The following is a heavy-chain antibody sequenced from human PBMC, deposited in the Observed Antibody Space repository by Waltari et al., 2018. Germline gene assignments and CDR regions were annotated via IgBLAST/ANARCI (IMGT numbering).Heavy chain of an antibody. D-gene: IGHD1-26*01. CDR2: SYWDDDK. Sequence: QTTLKESGPPLVKPTQTLTVTCSFSGFSVSTNGVGVGCFRQPPGKALEWLALSYWDDDKSYSPSQQSRLTVTKDTYKNQVGRTMTNMDPVDTATYYGAHSAEYYLYFDYWGQGILVTVSS. V-gene: IGHV2-5*02. J-gene: IGHJ4*02. CDR1: GFSVSTNGVG. CDR3: AHSAEYYLYFDY.